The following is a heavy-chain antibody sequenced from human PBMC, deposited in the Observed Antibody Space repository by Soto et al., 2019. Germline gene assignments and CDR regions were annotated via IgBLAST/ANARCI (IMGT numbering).Heavy chain of an antibody. D-gene: IGHD3-10*01. J-gene: IGHJ6*02. CDR3: AGRNYGSGTYYRHKQYFYYSGMEV. CDR1: GGTFSSYA. CDR2: IIPMYGAA. Sequence: QVQLVQSGAEVKKPGSSVKVSCEASGGTFSSYAFSWVRQAPGQGLEWMGGIIPMYGAADYAQNCQGRVTITADESTSTAHMEMSSMRCEDTDAYCCAGRNYGSGTYYRHKQYFYYSGMEVWVQGTTVTV. V-gene: IGHV1-69*01.